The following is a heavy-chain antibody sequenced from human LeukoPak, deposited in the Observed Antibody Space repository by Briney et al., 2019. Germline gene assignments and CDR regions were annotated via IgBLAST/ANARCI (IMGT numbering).Heavy chain of an antibody. V-gene: IGHV1-2*02. Sequence: SVKVSCKASGYTFTGYYMHWVRQAPGQGLEWMGWINPNSGGTNYAQKFQGRVTMTRDTSISTAYMELSRLRSDDAAVYYCARATGVGNYGMDVWGQGTTVTVSS. CDR3: ARATGVGNYGMDV. J-gene: IGHJ6*02. CDR1: GYTFTGYY. D-gene: IGHD7-27*01. CDR2: INPNSGGT.